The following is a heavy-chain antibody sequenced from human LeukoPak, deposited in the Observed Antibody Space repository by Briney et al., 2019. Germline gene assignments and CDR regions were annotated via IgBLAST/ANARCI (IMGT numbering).Heavy chain of an antibody. D-gene: IGHD1-1*01. CDR1: GFTFSSYW. V-gene: IGHV3-7*01. CDR3: ARDGILTYAFDI. Sequence: GGSLRLSCSASGFTFSSYWMSWVRQAPGKGLEWMANIKQDGSRQNYVDSVKGRFTIFRDNTKHSLFLQMNSLRAEDTAVYYCARDGILTYAFDIWGQGTMVTVSP. J-gene: IGHJ3*02. CDR2: IKQDGSRQ.